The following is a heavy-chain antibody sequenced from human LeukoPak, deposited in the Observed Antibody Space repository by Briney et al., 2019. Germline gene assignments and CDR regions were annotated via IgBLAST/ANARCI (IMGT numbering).Heavy chain of an antibody. CDR1: GGSISSGSYY. D-gene: IGHD3-10*01. V-gene: IGHV4-61*02. CDR2: IYTSGST. J-gene: IGHJ5*02. CDR3: ARRVIRGVIITRGNWFDP. Sequence: SETLSLTCTVSGGSISSGSYYWSWIRQPAGKGLEWIGRIYTSGSTNYNPSLKSRVTISVDTSKNQFSLKLSSVTAADTAVYYCARRVIRGVIITRGNWFDPWGQGTLVTVPS.